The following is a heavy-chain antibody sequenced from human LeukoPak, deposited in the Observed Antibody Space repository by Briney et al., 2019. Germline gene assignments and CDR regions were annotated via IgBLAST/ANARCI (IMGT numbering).Heavy chain of an antibody. CDR2: IYTSGST. V-gene: IGHV4-4*07. CDR1: GGSISSYY. D-gene: IGHD2-21*02. CDR3: AREDLAYCGGDCHSALDY. Sequence: SETLSLTCTVSGGSISSYYWSWIRQPAGKGLEWIGRIYTSGSTNYNPSLKSRVTMSVDTSKNQFSLKLCSVTAADTAVYYCAREDLAYCGGDCHSALDYWGQGTLVTVSS. J-gene: IGHJ4*02.